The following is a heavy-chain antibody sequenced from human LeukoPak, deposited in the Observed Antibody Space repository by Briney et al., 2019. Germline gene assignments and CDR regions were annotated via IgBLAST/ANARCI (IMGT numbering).Heavy chain of an antibody. J-gene: IGHJ4*02. CDR1: GDSVSSDSSA. CDR3: ATGWALEY. V-gene: IGHV6-1*01. Sequence: SQTLSLTCGISGDSVSSDSSAWNWIRQSPSRGLEWLGRTYYRSKWYNDYAVSVRGRMSFNADTSENQFSLQLNSMTDEDTAMYYCATGWALEYWGQGILVTVSS. CDR2: TYYRSKWYN. D-gene: IGHD1-14*01.